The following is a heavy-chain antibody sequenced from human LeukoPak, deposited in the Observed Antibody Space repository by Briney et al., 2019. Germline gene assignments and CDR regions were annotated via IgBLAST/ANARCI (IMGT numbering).Heavy chain of an antibody. CDR2: ISSSSSYI. CDR1: GFTFSSYW. D-gene: IGHD6-13*01. CDR3: ARMAAADAFDI. Sequence: GGSLRLSCAASGFTFSSYWMSWVRQAPGKGLEWVSSISSSSSYIYYADSVKGRFTISRDNAKNSLYLQMNSLSAEDTAVYYCARMAAADAFDICGQGTMVTVSS. V-gene: IGHV3-21*01. J-gene: IGHJ3*02.